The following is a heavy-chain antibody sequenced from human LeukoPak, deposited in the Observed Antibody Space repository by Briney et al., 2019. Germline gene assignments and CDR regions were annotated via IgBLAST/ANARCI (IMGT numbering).Heavy chain of an antibody. CDR1: GFTFSSYS. CDR3: ARVDSGLHFFDY. Sequence: GGSLRLSCAASGFTFSSYSMNWVRQAPGKGLEWVSSISSSSSYIYYADSVKGRFTISRDNAKNSLYLQMNSLRAEDTAVYYCARVDSGLHFFDYWGQGTLVTVSS. D-gene: IGHD6-19*01. V-gene: IGHV3-21*01. J-gene: IGHJ4*02. CDR2: ISSSSSYI.